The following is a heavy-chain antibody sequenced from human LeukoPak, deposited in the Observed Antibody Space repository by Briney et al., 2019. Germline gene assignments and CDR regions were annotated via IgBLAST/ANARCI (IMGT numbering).Heavy chain of an antibody. D-gene: IGHD2-2*02. J-gene: IGHJ4*02. CDR3: ARDNTYMFDY. CDR1: GFSFNKYA. Sequence: GGSLRLSCVASGFSFNKYAMDWVRQAPGKGLEWVASISFDDTNKFYSDSVKGRFTVARDNAKNTLYLEMNRLRAEDTAVYYCARDNTYMFDYWGQGTQVTVSS. CDR2: ISFDDTNK. V-gene: IGHV3-30-3*01.